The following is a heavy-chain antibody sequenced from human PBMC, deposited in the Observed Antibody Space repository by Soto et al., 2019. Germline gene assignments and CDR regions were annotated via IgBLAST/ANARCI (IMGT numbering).Heavy chain of an antibody. V-gene: IGHV3-30*18. D-gene: IGHD3-22*01. CDR3: AKDMPLFGFLTYYYDTSGYYRLFDY. Sequence: QVQLVESGGGVAQPGMSLGLSCAASGFTFSTYGMHWVRQAPGKGLEWVAVISNDGSNKYYADPVKGRFTISRDNSKNTLYLQMNSLRAEDTAVYYCAKDMPLFGFLTYYYDTSGYYRLFDYWGQGTLVTVSS. CDR2: ISNDGSNK. J-gene: IGHJ4*02. CDR1: GFTFSTYG.